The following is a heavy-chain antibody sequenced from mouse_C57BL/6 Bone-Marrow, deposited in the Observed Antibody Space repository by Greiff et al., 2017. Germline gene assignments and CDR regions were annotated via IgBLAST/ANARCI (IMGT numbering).Heavy chain of an antibody. J-gene: IGHJ4*01. CDR2: IDPSDSYT. Sequence: VKLQQPGAELVMPGASVKLSCKASGYTFTSYWMHWVQQRPGQGLEWIGEIDPSDSYTNYNQKFKGKSKVTVDKSSSTAYMQLSILTSENSAVYDCARAEEGYRYGLDYWGQGTSVTVSS. D-gene: IGHD2-2*01. V-gene: IGHV1-69*01. CDR3: ARAEEGYRYGLDY. CDR1: GYTFTSYW.